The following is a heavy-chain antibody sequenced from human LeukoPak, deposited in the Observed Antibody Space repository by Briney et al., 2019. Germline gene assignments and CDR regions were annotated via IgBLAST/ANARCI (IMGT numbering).Heavy chain of an antibody. J-gene: IGHJ4*02. V-gene: IGHV3-7*01. CDR3: ARGRVPAAISPPAH. D-gene: IGHD2-2*01. CDR1: GFTFSSYW. CDR2: IKQDGSEK. Sequence: GGSLRLSCAASGFTFSSYWMSWVRQAPGKGLEWVANIKQDGSEKYYVDSVKGRFTISRDNAKNSLYLQMNSLRAEDTAVYYSARGRVPAAISPPAHWGQGTLVTLSS.